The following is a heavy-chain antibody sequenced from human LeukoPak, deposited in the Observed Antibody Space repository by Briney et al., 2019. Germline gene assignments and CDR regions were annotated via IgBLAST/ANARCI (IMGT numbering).Heavy chain of an antibody. J-gene: IGHJ4*02. CDR3: AREGGTAMVTPYFDY. D-gene: IGHD5-18*01. V-gene: IGHV4-59*01. CDR2: IYYSGST. CDR1: GGSISSYY. Sequence: SETLSLTCTVSGGSISSYYWSWIRQPPGKGLEWIWYIYYSGSTNYNPSLKSRGTISVDTSKNQFSLKLSSVTAADRAVYYCAREGGTAMVTPYFDYWGQGTLVTVSS.